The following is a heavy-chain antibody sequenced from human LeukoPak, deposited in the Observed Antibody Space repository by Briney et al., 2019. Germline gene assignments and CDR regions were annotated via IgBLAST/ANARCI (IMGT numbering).Heavy chain of an antibody. CDR3: AKDHPPAGYYYDSSALDY. D-gene: IGHD3-22*01. J-gene: IGHJ4*02. CDR2: ISGSGGST. V-gene: IGHV3-23*01. CDR1: GFTLSSYA. Sequence: PGGSLRLSCAASGFTLSSYAMSWVRQAPGKGLEWVSAISGSGGSTYYADSVKGRFTISRDNSKNTLYLQMNSLRAEDTAVYYCAKDHPPAGYYYDSSALDYWGQGTLVTVSS.